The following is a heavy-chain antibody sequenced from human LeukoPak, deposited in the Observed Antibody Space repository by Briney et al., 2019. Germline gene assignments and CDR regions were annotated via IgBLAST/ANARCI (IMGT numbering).Heavy chain of an antibody. CDR2: IKQDGSEK. J-gene: IGHJ4*02. D-gene: IGHD3-10*01. V-gene: IGHV3-7*01. CDR3: ARGRGGLLWFGEFNS. CDR1: GFTFSSYW. Sequence: GGSLRLSCAASGFTFSSYWLNWVRQAPGKRLEWVANIKQDGSEKYYVDSVKGRFTISRDNANNSLYLQMNSLRAEDTAVYYCARGRGGLLWFGEFNSWGQGTLVTVSS.